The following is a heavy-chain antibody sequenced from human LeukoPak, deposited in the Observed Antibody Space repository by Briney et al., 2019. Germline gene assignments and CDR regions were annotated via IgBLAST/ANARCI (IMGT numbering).Heavy chain of an antibody. CDR3: ARGSTKYSSGWPYFDY. J-gene: IGHJ4*02. D-gene: IGHD6-19*01. CDR1: GFPFTSYG. V-gene: IGHV1-18*01. CDR2: ISTSNGNT. Sequence: ASVKVSCKASGFPFTSYGFSWVRQAPGQGLEWMGWISTSNGNTKYAQKSQGRVTMTTDTSTGTVYMELRRLRSDDTAVYFCARGSTKYSSGWPYFDYWGQGTLVTVSS.